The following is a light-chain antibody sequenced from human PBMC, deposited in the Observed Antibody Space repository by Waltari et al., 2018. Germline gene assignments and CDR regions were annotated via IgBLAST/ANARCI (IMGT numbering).Light chain of an antibody. V-gene: IGKV1-39*01. J-gene: IGKJ1*01. Sequence: DIQMTQSPSSLSASVGDRVTITCRASQSISSYLNWYQQKPGTAPKLLIYTASNLQRGVPSRFSGSGSGTDFTLTISSLQPDDFATYYCQQSYTPWALTFGQGTKVEIK. CDR1: QSISSY. CDR3: QQSYTPWALT. CDR2: TAS.